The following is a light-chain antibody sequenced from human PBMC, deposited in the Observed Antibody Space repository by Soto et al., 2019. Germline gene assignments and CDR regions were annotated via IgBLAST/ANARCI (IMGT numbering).Light chain of an antibody. CDR1: SSNIGSNY. Sequence: QSVLTQPPSASGTPGQRVTIPCSGSSSNIGSNYVYWYQQLPGTAPKLLIYRNNQRPSGVPDRFSGSKSGTSASLAIGGLRSEDEADYYCAAWDDGLSAHAVFGGGTKLTVL. CDR3: AAWDDGLSAHAV. J-gene: IGLJ2*01. V-gene: IGLV1-47*01. CDR2: RNN.